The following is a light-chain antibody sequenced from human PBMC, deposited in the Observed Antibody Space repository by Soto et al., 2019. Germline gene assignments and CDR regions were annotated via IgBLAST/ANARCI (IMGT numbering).Light chain of an antibody. CDR1: QGISTY. CDR2: AAS. J-gene: IGKJ1*01. CDR3: QQSYSTTWT. Sequence: DIQMTQSPSSLSASVGDSLTITCRASQGISTYLNWYQQKPGKAPKLLIYAASSLQSGVPSRFSGSGSETDFTLTISSLQPEDFATYSCQQSYSTTWTFGQGTKVDIK. V-gene: IGKV1-39*01.